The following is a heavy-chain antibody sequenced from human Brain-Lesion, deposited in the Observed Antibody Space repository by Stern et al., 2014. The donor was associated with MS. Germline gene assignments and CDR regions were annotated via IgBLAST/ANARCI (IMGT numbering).Heavy chain of an antibody. CDR3: ARGRVVPGFQYYATDV. Sequence: VQLVESGPGLVKPSQTLSLSCTVSGGSISSGGYYWSWIRQPAGKGLEWIGRIFNSGSTSNNPPLKSRVTISIDTSKNQFSRRLNSMTAADTAVYYCARGRVVPGFQYYATDVWGQGTTVIVSS. CDR1: GGSISSGGYY. V-gene: IGHV4-61*02. J-gene: IGHJ6*02. CDR2: IFNSGST. D-gene: IGHD2-2*01.